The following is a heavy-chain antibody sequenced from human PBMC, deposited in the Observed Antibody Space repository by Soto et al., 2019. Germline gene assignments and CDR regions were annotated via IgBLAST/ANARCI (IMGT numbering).Heavy chain of an antibody. CDR3: AKPPGLLFDY. J-gene: IGHJ4*02. CDR1: GFTFSSFS. V-gene: IGHV3-23*01. Sequence: GGSLRLSCAASGFTFSSFSMNWVRQAPGKGLEWVSSISGSSSSIYYADSVKGRFTISRDNSKNTLYLQMNSLRAEDTAVYYCAKPPGLLFDYWGQGTLVTVSS. D-gene: IGHD3-22*01. CDR2: ISGSSSSI.